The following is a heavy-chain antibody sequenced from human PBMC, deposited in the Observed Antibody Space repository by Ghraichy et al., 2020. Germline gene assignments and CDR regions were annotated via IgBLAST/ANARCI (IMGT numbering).Heavy chain of an antibody. V-gene: IGHV3-23*01. D-gene: IGHD2-15*01. CDR1: GFTFSTSA. Sequence: LSLTCAASGFTFSTSAMTWVRQAPGKGLEWVSALSGSGSGTYYADSVKGRFTISRDNSKNTLYLQMNSLTAEDTAVYYCAKGWTWSDSWGQGTLVTVSS. CDR2: LSGSGSGT. CDR3: AKGWTWSDS. J-gene: IGHJ4*02.